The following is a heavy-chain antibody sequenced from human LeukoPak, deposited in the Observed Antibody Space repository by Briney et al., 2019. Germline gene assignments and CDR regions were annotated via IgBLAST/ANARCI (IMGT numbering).Heavy chain of an antibody. Sequence: GGSLRLSCAASGFTFSDFYMTWIRQAPGKGLEGVSYISSSSSYTNYADSVKGRFTISRDNAKNSLYLQMNSLRAEDTAVYYCARGQADFDSWGQGTLVTVSS. V-gene: IGHV3-11*06. CDR3: ARGQADFDS. CDR1: GFTFSDFY. J-gene: IGHJ4*02. CDR2: ISSSSSYT.